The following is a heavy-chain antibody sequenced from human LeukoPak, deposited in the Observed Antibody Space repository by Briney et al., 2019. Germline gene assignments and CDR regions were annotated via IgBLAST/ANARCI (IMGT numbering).Heavy chain of an antibody. Sequence: SETLSLTCAVYGGSFSGYYWSWIRQPPGNGLEWIGEINHSGSTNYNPSLKSRVTISVDTSKNQFSLKLSSVAAADTAVYYCARGSLVLRFLEWLSQEAFDIWGQGTMVTVSS. CDR1: GGSFSGYY. CDR3: ARGSLVLRFLEWLSQEAFDI. V-gene: IGHV4-34*01. CDR2: INHSGST. J-gene: IGHJ3*02. D-gene: IGHD3-3*01.